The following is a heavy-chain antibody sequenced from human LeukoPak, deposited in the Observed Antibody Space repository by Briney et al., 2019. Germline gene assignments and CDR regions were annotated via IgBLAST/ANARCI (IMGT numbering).Heavy chain of an antibody. J-gene: IGHJ6*03. V-gene: IGHV3-23*01. CDR2: INDNGDGT. CDR1: GFTFSSYA. Sequence: QPGGSLRLSCAASGFTFSSYAMSWVRQAPGKGLKWVSTINDNGDGTYYADSVKGRFTISRDNSYNTVSLQMTSLRDEDTGVYYCAKGLRTGVGPYMGYHYYMDVWGQGTLVTVSS. CDR3: AKGLRTGVGPYMGYHYYMDV. D-gene: IGHD3-16*01.